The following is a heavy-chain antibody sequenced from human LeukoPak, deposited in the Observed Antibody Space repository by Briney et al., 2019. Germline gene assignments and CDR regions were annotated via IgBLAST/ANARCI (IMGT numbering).Heavy chain of an antibody. Sequence: GGSLRLSCAASGFTFSSYWMSWVRQAPGKGLEWVANIKQDGSEKYYVDSVKGRFTISRDNAKNSLYLQMNSLRAEDTAVYYCARDSLLPYSSSSLYYYYGMDVWGRGTAVTVSS. V-gene: IGHV3-7*01. CDR2: IKQDGSEK. D-gene: IGHD6-6*01. CDR3: ARDSLLPYSSSSLYYYYGMDV. J-gene: IGHJ6*02. CDR1: GFTFSSYW.